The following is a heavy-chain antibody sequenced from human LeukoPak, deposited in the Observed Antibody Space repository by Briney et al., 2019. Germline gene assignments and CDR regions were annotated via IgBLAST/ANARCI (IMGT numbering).Heavy chain of an antibody. Sequence: VASVKVSCKASGYTFTGYYMHWVRQAPGQGLEWMGWINPNSGGTNYAQKLQGRVTMTTDTSTSTAYMELRSLRSDDTAVYYCARVQQPSGAFDIWGQGTMVTVSS. CDR1: GYTFTGYY. D-gene: IGHD6-13*01. CDR2: INPNSGGT. CDR3: ARVQQPSGAFDI. J-gene: IGHJ3*02. V-gene: IGHV1-2*02.